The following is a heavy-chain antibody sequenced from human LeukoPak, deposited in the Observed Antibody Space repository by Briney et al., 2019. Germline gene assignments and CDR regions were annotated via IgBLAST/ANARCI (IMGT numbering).Heavy chain of an antibody. D-gene: IGHD1-26*01. CDR1: GFTFSSYT. CDR3: ARVKELYRDF. CDR2: ISSSSSFE. V-gene: IGHV3-21*01. Sequence: GGSLRLSCAASGFTFSSYTMNWVRQAPGKGLEWVSSISSSSSFEFYADSEKGRFTISRDNAKNSLYLQMNSLRAEDTAVYYCARVKELYRDFWGQGTLVTVSS. J-gene: IGHJ4*02.